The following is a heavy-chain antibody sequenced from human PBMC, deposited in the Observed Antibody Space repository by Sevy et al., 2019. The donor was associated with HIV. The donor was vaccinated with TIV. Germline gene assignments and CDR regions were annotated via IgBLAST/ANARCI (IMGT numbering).Heavy chain of an antibody. CDR3: ARTFPRWGPTYYYDSSGSWGWFDP. CDR2: IHSEGSST. Sequence: GGSLRLSCAASGFTFSSYWMHWVRQAPGKALVWVSRIHSEGSSTSYADSVKGRFTISRDNAKNTLYLQMNSLRAEDTAVYYSARTFPRWGPTYYYDSSGSWGWFDPWGQGTLVTVSS. J-gene: IGHJ5*02. D-gene: IGHD3-22*01. CDR1: GFTFSSYW. V-gene: IGHV3-74*01.